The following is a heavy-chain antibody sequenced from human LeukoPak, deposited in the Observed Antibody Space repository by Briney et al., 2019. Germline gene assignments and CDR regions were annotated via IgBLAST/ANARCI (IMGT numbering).Heavy chain of an antibody. V-gene: IGHV3-43*02. Sequence: PGGSLRLSCAASGFTFDDYAMHWVRQAPGKGLEWVSLISGDGGSTYYADSVKGRFTISRDNSKSSLYLQMDSLRAEDMAVYYCARSAFYYDSDSYYSAEYFQHWGQGTLVTVSP. D-gene: IGHD3-22*01. CDR2: ISGDGGST. CDR3: ARSAFYYDSDSYYSAEYFQH. J-gene: IGHJ1*01. CDR1: GFTFDDYA.